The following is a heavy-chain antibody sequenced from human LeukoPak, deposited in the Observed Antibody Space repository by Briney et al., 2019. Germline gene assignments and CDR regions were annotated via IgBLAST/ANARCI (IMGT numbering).Heavy chain of an antibody. CDR2: ISWNSGSI. V-gene: IGHV3-9*01. D-gene: IGHD2-21*02. Sequence: GGSLRLSCAASGFTFSSYWMHWVRQAPGKGLEWVSGISWNSGSIGYADSVKGRFTISRDNAKNSLYLQMNSLRAEDTALYYCAKEPRCRGGDCYGAFDIWGQGTMVTVSS. J-gene: IGHJ3*02. CDR3: AKEPRCRGGDCYGAFDI. CDR1: GFTFSSYW.